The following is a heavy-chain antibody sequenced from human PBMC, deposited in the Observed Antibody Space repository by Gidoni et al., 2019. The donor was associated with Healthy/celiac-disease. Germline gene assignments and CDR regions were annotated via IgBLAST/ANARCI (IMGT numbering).Heavy chain of an antibody. Sequence: EVQLVESGGGLVKPGGSLRLSCAASGFTFSNAWMSWVRQAPGKGLEWVGRIKSKTDGGTTDYAAPVKGRFTISRDDSKNTLYLQMNSLKTEDTAVYYCTTADIVVVPAAYYYYMDVWGKGTTVTVSS. J-gene: IGHJ6*03. V-gene: IGHV3-15*01. D-gene: IGHD2-2*01. CDR1: GFTFSNAW. CDR3: TTADIVVVPAAYYYYMDV. CDR2: IKSKTDGGTT.